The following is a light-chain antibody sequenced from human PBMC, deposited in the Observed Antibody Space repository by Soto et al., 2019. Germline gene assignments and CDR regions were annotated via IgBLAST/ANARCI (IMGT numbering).Light chain of an antibody. Sequence: QAVVTPESSVTVSPGETVTLTCGSNTGPVTNDHFPIWFQQKPGQPPTTLVHSTSNKKSWTPARFSGSLLGGKAALTLSGVRPEHEADYYCLLYCGGPQIFGGGTKLTVL. CDR1: TGPVTNDHF. CDR3: LLYCGGPQI. CDR2: STS. V-gene: IGLV7-43*01. J-gene: IGLJ2*01.